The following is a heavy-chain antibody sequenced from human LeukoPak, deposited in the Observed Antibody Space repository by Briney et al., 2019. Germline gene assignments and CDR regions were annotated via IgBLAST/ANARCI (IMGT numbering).Heavy chain of an antibody. J-gene: IGHJ4*02. CDR3: ASYSSGYYRVDY. V-gene: IGHV4-39*01. CDR1: GGSISSGGYY. CDR2: IYYSGST. Sequence: SETLSLTCAVSGGSISSGGYYWGWIRQPPGKGLEWIGSIYYSGSTYYNPSLKSRVTISVDTSKNQFSLKLSSVTAADTAVYYCASYSSGYYRVDYWGQGTLVTVSS. D-gene: IGHD3-22*01.